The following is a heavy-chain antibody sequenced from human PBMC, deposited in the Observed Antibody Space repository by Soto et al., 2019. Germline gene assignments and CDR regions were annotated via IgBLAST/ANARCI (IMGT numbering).Heavy chain of an antibody. CDR1: GYTFTSND. CDR3: ARGPGCSSLRCTYYFDY. J-gene: IGHJ4*02. D-gene: IGHD2-2*01. Sequence: ASVKVSCKAAGYTFTSNDINWVRQATGQGLEWMGWMNPNSGNTGYAQKFQGRITMTRNTSISTAYMELSSLTSEDTAVYYCARGPGCSSLRCTYYFDYWGQGTLVTVSS. V-gene: IGHV1-8*01. CDR2: MNPNSGNT.